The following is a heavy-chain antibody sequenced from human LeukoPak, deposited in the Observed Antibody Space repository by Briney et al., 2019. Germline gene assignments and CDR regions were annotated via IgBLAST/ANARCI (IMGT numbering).Heavy chain of an antibody. D-gene: IGHD2-2*01. V-gene: IGHV1-2*05. CDR2: TNPNSGDA. Sequence: ASVKLSCKASGYTFTGYPKHWVRQPPGQGLEWMGRTNPNSGDANYDQTFQGRVTMTSDTYISKAYLELSRLRSDDSGVYYFVRDYCGSTRCLFYYWGQGALVTGSS. J-gene: IGHJ4*02. CDR3: VRDYCGSTRCLFYY. CDR1: GYTFTGYP.